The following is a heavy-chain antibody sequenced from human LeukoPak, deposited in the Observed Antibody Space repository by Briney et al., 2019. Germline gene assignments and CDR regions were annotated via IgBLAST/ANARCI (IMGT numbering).Heavy chain of an antibody. Sequence: PSETLSLTCTVSSGSIISYYWSWIRQPPGKGLEWIGYIYDSGSTNYNPSLKSRVTISVDTSKNQFSLKLSSVTAADTAVYYCARGDLITISYWGQGTLVTVSS. D-gene: IGHD3-3*01. V-gene: IGHV4-59*01. CDR2: IYDSGST. CDR1: SGSIISYY. CDR3: ARGDLITISY. J-gene: IGHJ4*02.